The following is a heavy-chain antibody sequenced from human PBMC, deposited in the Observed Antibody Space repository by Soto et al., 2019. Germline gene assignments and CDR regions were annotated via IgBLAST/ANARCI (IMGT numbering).Heavy chain of an antibody. CDR2: IFYTGTT. D-gene: IGHD4-17*01. J-gene: IGHJ4*02. V-gene: IGHV4-34*12. CDR3: ARHYDGDYVFDY. CDR1: GGSFSDYF. Sequence: SETLSLTCDVSGGSFSDYFWTWIRQPPGKGLEWIGSIFYTGTTYYNPSLKSRVIVSVDTSTNHFSLQLMSLTAADTAVYYCARHYDGDYVFDYWGQGTLVTVSS.